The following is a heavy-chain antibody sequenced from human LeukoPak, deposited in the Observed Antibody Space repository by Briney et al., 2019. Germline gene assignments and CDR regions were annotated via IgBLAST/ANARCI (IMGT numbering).Heavy chain of an antibody. CDR1: GDGVSSNSAA. D-gene: IGHD5-18*01. Sequence: SQTLSLTCAISGDGVSSNSAAWNWIRQSPSRGLEWLGRTYYRSKWYNDYAVSVKSRITINPDTSKNQFSLQLNSVTPEDTAVYYCARESSPDTAMVSVVDYWGQGTLVTVSS. J-gene: IGHJ4*02. CDR2: TYYRSKWYN. V-gene: IGHV6-1*01. CDR3: ARESSPDTAMVSVVDY.